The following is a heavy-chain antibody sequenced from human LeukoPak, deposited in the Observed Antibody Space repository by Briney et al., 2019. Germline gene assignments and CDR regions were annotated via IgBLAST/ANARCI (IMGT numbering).Heavy chain of an antibody. V-gene: IGHV3-11*05. Sequence: GGSLRLSCAASGFTFSDYYMSWIRQAPGKGLEWVSYISGSSSYTNYAESVKGRFTISRDNAKTSLYLQMNSLRAEDTAVYYCPRGGRSDRSGYDSRRWGPGTLVTVSS. D-gene: IGHD3-22*01. CDR2: ISGSSSYT. J-gene: IGHJ4*02. CDR1: GFTFSDYY. CDR3: PRGGRSDRSGYDSRR.